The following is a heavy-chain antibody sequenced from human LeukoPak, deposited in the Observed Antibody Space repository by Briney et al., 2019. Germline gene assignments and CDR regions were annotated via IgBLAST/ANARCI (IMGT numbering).Heavy chain of an antibody. D-gene: IGHD3-3*01. CDR3: ARDMVIVDFWSGYYTVNWFDP. Sequence: ASVKVSCKASGYTFTSYGISWVRQAPGQGLEWMGWISAYNGNTNYAQKLQGRVTMTTDTSTSTAYMELSSLRSEDTAVYYCARDMVIVDFWSGYYTVNWFDPWGQGTLVTVSS. CDR1: GYTFTSYG. CDR2: ISAYNGNT. J-gene: IGHJ5*02. V-gene: IGHV1-18*01.